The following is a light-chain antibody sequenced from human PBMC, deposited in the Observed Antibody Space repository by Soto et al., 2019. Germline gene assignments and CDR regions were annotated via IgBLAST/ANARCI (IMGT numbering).Light chain of an antibody. J-gene: IGKJ2*01. Sequence: EIVMTQSPATLSVSPGDRATLSCRASQSVSSNLAWYQQKPGQAPRLLIYGASTRATGIPARFSGSGSGTEFTLTISSLQSEDFAVYHCQQYNNWPPYTFGQGTKLEI. CDR1: QSVSSN. CDR2: GAS. V-gene: IGKV3-15*01. CDR3: QQYNNWPPYT.